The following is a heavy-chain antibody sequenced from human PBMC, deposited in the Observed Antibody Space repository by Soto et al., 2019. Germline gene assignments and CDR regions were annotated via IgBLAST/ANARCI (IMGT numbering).Heavy chain of an antibody. CDR1: GGSFSGYY. CDR2: INHSGST. J-gene: IGHJ5*02. Sequence: QVQLQQWGAGLLKPSETLSLTCAVYGGSFSGYYWSWIRQPPGKGLEWIGEINHSGSTNYNPSLKSRVTRSVDTSKKQCSLKLSSVSAADTAVYYCARGGVGAAAGINWFDPWGQGTLVTVSS. D-gene: IGHD6-13*01. V-gene: IGHV4-34*01. CDR3: ARGGVGAAAGINWFDP.